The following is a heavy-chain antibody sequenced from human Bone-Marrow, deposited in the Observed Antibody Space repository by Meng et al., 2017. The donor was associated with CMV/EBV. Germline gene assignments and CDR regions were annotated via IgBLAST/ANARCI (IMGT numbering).Heavy chain of an antibody. CDR3: ARDATGSGYYYYGMDV. CDR1: GGSFSGYY. D-gene: IGHD3-10*01. Sequence: SEPLSLTCAVYGGSFSGYYWSWIRQPPGKGLEWIGEINHSGSTNYNPSLKSRVTISVDTSKNQFSLKLSSVTAADTAVYYCARDATGSGYYYYGMDVWGQGTTVTVSS. V-gene: IGHV4-34*01. J-gene: IGHJ6*02. CDR2: INHSGST.